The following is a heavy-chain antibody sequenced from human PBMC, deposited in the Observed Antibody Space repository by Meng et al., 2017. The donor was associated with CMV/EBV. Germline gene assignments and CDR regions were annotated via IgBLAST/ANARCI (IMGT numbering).Heavy chain of an antibody. V-gene: IGHV4-4*02. CDR1: SNW. Sequence: SNWWCWVRQPPGKGLEWIGEIYHSGSTNYNPSLKSRVTISVDKSKNQFSLKLSSVTAADTAVYYCARGKDCGSTSCYLKGHNWFDPWGQGTLVTVSS. D-gene: IGHD2-2*01. J-gene: IGHJ5*02. CDR3: ARGKDCGSTSCYLKGHNWFDP. CDR2: IYHSGST.